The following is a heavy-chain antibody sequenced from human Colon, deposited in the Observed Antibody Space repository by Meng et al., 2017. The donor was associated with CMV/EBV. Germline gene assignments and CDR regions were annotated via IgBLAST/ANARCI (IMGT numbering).Heavy chain of an antibody. CDR2: INHSGST. Sequence: VKLQEGGAGLLKASETLFLTCAVDGGSFSGYYWSWIRQPPGKGLEWIGEINHSGSTNYNPSLKSRVTISVDTSKNQFSLKLSSVTAADTAVYYCASILFAAAAGGWGGYWGQGTLVTVSS. CDR1: GGSFSGYY. V-gene: IGHV4-34*01. D-gene: IGHD6-13*01. J-gene: IGHJ4*02. CDR3: ASILFAAAAGGWGGY.